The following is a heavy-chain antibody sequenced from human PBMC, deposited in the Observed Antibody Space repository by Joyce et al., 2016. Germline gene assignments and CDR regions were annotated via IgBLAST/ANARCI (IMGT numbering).Heavy chain of an antibody. CDR3: AHAPATDRYYGMDV. J-gene: IGHJ6*02. V-gene: IGHV2-5*02. CDR2: IYWDDDK. CDR1: GFSLSTSGVG. D-gene: IGHD6-25*01. Sequence: QVTLKESGPTLVKPTHTLTLTCTFSGFSLSTSGVGVGWIRQPPGKALEWLALIYWDDDKRYSSSLKSRLTITKDTSKNQVVLTMTNMDPVDTATYYCAHAPATDRYYGMDVWGQGTTVTVSS.